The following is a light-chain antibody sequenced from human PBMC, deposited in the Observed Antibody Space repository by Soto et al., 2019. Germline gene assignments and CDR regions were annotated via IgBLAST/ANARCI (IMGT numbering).Light chain of an antibody. V-gene: IGKV1-5*01. Sequence: EIQVTQAASTLSASVGDRVTITCRASQSISYWLAWYQQKPGKAPTLLIYDVSRLESGVPSRFSGSGSGTEFTLTINSLQPDDFATYYCQHYSGDRATFGQGTKVDIK. CDR1: QSISYW. CDR2: DVS. J-gene: IGKJ1*01. CDR3: QHYSGDRAT.